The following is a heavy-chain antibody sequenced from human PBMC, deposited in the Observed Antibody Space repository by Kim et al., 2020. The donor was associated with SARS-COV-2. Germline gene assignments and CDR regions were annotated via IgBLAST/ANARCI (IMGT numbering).Heavy chain of an antibody. V-gene: IGHV1-8*01. J-gene: IGHJ6*02. CDR3: ARGSRTMLVVVITPYYYYGMDV. CDR2: MNPNSGNT. D-gene: IGHD3-22*01. CDR1: GYTFTSYD. Sequence: ASVKVSCKASGYTFTSYDINWVRQATGQGLEWMGWMNPNSGNTGYAQKFQGRVIMTRNTSISTAYMELSSLRSEDTAVYYCARGSRTMLVVVITPYYYYGMDVWGQWTTVTVSS.